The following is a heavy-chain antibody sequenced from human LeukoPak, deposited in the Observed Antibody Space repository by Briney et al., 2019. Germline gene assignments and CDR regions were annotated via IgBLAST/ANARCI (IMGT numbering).Heavy chain of an antibody. CDR1: GFTFSSYA. J-gene: IGHJ4*02. CDR2: ISYDGSNK. Sequence: GRSLRLSCAASGFTFSSYAMHWVRQAPGKGLEWVAVISYDGSNKYYADSVKGRFTISRDNSKNTLYLQMNSLRAEDTAVYYCATHAVAGTLLRYYFDYWGQGTLVTVSS. CDR3: ATHAVAGTLLRYYFDY. D-gene: IGHD6-19*01. V-gene: IGHV3-30-3*01.